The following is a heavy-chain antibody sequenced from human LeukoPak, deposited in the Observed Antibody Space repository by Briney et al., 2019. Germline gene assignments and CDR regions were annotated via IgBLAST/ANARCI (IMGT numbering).Heavy chain of an antibody. Sequence: SVKVSCKDSGGTFSSYAISWVRQAPGQELEWVVRIITNLGIANYAQKFQGRVTITADESTSTAYMELSSLRSEDTAVYYCARDRSNYYYYMDVWGKGTSVTVSS. J-gene: IGHJ6*03. CDR3: ARDRSNYYYYMDV. CDR1: GGTFSSYA. V-gene: IGHV1-69*04. D-gene: IGHD4-11*01. CDR2: IITNLGIA.